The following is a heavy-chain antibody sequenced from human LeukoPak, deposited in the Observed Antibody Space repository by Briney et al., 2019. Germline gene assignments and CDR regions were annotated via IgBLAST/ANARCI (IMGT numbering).Heavy chain of an antibody. V-gene: IGHV4-34*01. Sequence: SETLSLTCAVYGGSFSAYYWTWIRQPPGKGLEWIGEINHSGISNSNSSLRSRVTISVDTSYKQFSLRLSAGTAADTAVYYCAPRGDIEHSYVYGKWFDPWGQGTRVTVSS. CDR3: APRGDIEHSYVYGKWFDP. J-gene: IGHJ5*02. D-gene: IGHD5-18*01. CDR2: INHSGIS. CDR1: GGSFSAYY.